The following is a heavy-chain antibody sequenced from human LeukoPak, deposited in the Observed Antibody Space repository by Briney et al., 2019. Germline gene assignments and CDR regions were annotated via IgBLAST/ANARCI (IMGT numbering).Heavy chain of an antibody. CDR3: AKGSSSSRPYYFDY. CDR2: ISDNSVST. J-gene: IGHJ4*02. Sequence: GGSLRLSCAASGFTFSSYVMSWVRQAPEKGLEWVSAISDNSVSTYYADSVKGRFTVSRDNSKNTLYLQMNSLRVEDTAVYFCAKGSSSSRPYYFDYWGQGTLVTVSS. D-gene: IGHD6-6*01. CDR1: GFTFSSYV. V-gene: IGHV3-23*01.